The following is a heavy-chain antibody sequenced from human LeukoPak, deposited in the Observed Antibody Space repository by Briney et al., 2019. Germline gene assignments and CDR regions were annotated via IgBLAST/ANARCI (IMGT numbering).Heavy chain of an antibody. Sequence: GASVKVSCKASGYTFTGYYMYWVRQAPGQGLEWMGWINPNSGGTNYAQKFQGRVTMTRDTSISTAYMELSRLRSDDTAVYYCARGIVVVPAAILKSHDYWGQGTLVTVSS. CDR2: INPNSGGT. D-gene: IGHD2-2*02. CDR1: GYTFTGYY. V-gene: IGHV1-2*02. J-gene: IGHJ4*02. CDR3: ARGIVVVPAAILKSHDY.